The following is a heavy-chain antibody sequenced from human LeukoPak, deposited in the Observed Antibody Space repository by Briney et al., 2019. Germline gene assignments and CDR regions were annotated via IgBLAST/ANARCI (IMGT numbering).Heavy chain of an antibody. D-gene: IGHD3-22*01. CDR2: ISYDGSNK. Sequence: GGSLRLSCAASGFTFSSYAMHWVRQAPGKGLEWVAVISYDGSNKYYADSVKGRFTISRDNSKNTLYLQMNSLRAEDTAVYYCARGSDSSGYSNGFDPWGQGTLVTVSS. J-gene: IGHJ5*02. CDR1: GFTFSSYA. CDR3: ARGSDSSGYSNGFDP. V-gene: IGHV3-30-3*01.